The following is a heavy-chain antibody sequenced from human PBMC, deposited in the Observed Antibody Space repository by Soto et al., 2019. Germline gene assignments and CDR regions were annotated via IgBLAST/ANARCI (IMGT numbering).Heavy chain of an antibody. Sequence: PGESLNISCRGSGYGFTNYWIGWVRQLPGKGLEWMAIIYPGDSDTRYSPSFQGQVTISADKSISTAYLQWSSLKASDTAMYYCGYCSGGGMNGFDIWGQGTMVTVSS. CDR2: IYPGDSDT. CDR3: GYCSGGGMNGFDI. CDR1: GYGFTNYW. V-gene: IGHV5-51*01. J-gene: IGHJ3*02. D-gene: IGHD2-15*01.